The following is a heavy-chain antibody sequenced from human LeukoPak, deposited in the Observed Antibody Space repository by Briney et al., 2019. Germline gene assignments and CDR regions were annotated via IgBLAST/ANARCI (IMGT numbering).Heavy chain of an antibody. CDR1: GYTFTSYD. Sequence: ASVKVSCKASGYTFTSYDINWVRQAPGQGLEWMGWMNPNSGNTVYAQKFQGRVTITRNTSISTAYMELSSLRSEDTAVYYCARGRRLRFLEWLLFDAFDIWGQGTMVTVSS. CDR3: ARGRRLRFLEWLLFDAFDI. CDR2: MNPNSGNT. D-gene: IGHD3-3*01. J-gene: IGHJ3*02. V-gene: IGHV1-8*03.